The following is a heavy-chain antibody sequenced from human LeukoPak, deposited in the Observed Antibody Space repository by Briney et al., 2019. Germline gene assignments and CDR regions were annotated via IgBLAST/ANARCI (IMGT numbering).Heavy chain of an antibody. Sequence: PGGSLRLSCEASGFTVSSCYMSWVRQAPGKGLEWVSYVSSSGSTIYYADSVKGRFTSSRDNAKNSLYLQMNSLRAEDTAVYYCAELGITMIGGVWGKGTTVTISS. D-gene: IGHD3-10*02. J-gene: IGHJ6*04. CDR2: VSSSGSTI. CDR1: GFTVSSCY. CDR3: AELGITMIGGV. V-gene: IGHV3-48*03.